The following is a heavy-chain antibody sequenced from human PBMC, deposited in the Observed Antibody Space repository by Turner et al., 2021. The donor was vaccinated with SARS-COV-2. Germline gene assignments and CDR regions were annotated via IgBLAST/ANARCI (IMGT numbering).Heavy chain of an antibody. V-gene: IGHV1-2*02. Sequence: QVQLVQSGAEGKKPGASVKVACKASGYTFTGYYMHWVRQAPGQGLEWMGWINPNSGGTNYAQKFQGRVTMTRDTSISTAYMELSRLRSDDTAVYYCAGVPNESELTLDYWGQGTLVTVSS. J-gene: IGHJ4*02. D-gene: IGHD1-1*01. CDR3: AGVPNESELTLDY. CDR2: INPNSGGT. CDR1: GYTFTGYY.